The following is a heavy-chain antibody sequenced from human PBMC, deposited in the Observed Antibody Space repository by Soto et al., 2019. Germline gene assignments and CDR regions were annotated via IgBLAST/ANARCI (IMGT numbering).Heavy chain of an antibody. CDR2: ISSSSSYI. V-gene: IGHV3-21*01. CDR3: ARVLPGYSSSWYDY. Sequence: EVQLVESGGSLVKPGGSLRLSCAASGFTFSSYSMNWVRQAPGKGLEWVSSISSSSSYIYYADSVKGRFTISRDNAKNSLYLQMNSLRAEDTAVYYCARVLPGYSSSWYDYWGQGTLVTVSS. CDR1: GFTFSSYS. D-gene: IGHD6-13*01. J-gene: IGHJ4*02.